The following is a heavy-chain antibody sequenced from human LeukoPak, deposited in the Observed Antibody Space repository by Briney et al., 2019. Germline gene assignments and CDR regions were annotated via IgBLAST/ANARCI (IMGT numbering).Heavy chain of an antibody. J-gene: IGHJ4*02. CDR1: GFTFSSCA. CDR3: AKDPIFSGSYGVFDS. D-gene: IGHD1-26*01. CDR2: IIDSGNSL. V-gene: IGHV3-23*01. Sequence: GGSLRLSCAASGFTFSSCAMSWVRQAPGKGLEWVSTIIDSGNSLYYADSVEGRFTISRDDSKNTLYLQMNSLRAGDTAVYYCAKDPIFSGSYGVFDSWGQGTLVTVSS.